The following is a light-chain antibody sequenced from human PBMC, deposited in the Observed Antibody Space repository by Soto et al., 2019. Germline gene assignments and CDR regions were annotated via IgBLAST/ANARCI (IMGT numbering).Light chain of an antibody. Sequence: QSVLTQPASVSGSPGQSITISCTGTSSDVGGYNSVSWYQQHPGTAPNLMIYDVTYRPSGVSSRFSGSKSGNTASLTISGLRADDEADYFCSSYSSSGTRIFGGGTKVTVL. J-gene: IGLJ2*01. CDR3: SSYSSSGTRI. V-gene: IGLV2-14*01. CDR1: SSDVGGYNS. CDR2: DVT.